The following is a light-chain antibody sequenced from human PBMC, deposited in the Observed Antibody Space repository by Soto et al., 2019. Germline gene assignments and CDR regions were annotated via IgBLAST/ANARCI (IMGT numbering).Light chain of an antibody. V-gene: IGKV3-15*01. CDR2: GAS. Sequence: EILMIQSPATLSVSPGERATLSFRSSQSVTSNFAWYQQKPGQAPRLLIYGASTRATGLPARFSGSGSGTEFTLTISSLQSEDFAVYYCQQYNNWPPTFGQGTKVDIK. CDR3: QQYNNWPPT. CDR1: QSVTSN. J-gene: IGKJ1*01.